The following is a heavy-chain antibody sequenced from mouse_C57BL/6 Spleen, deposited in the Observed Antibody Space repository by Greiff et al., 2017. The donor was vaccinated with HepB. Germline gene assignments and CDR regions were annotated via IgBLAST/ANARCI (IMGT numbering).Heavy chain of an antibody. V-gene: IGHV1-4*01. D-gene: IGHD2-4*01. CDR3: ARSGDYDAADY. CDR1: GYTFTSYT. Sequence: VQLVESGAELARPGASVKMSCKASGYTFTSYTMHWVKQRPGQGLEWIGYINPSSGYTKYNQKFKDKATLTADKSSSTAYMQLSSLTSEDSAVYYCARSGDYDAADYWGQGTTLTVSS. CDR2: INPSSGYT. J-gene: IGHJ2*01.